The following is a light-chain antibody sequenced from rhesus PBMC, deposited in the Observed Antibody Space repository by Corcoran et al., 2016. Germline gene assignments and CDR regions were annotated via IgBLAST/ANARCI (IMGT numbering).Light chain of an antibody. CDR3: QQYSEGRT. CDR1: QDVKNW. Sequence: DIQMTQSPSPLSASVGDIVTITCRTSQDVKNWLAWYQQKPGKAPKLLIQKASSLQSGVPSRFRGSGSGTDFTLTISRLQSEDFATYYCQQYSEGRTFGQGTKVEI. J-gene: IGKJ1*01. CDR2: KAS. V-gene: IGKV1-22*01.